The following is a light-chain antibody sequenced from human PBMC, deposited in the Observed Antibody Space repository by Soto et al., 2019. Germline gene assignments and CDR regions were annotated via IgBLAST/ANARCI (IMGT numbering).Light chain of an antibody. J-gene: IGKJ2*01. Sequence: DIQMTQSPSTLSASVGDRVTITCRASHSITNWLAWYQQKPGKAPKVLIYDVSTVGSGVPSRFSGSGSGTEFTLTISSLQPDDFATYYCQPYNKNFGQGTKVEIK. CDR1: HSITNW. CDR2: DVS. V-gene: IGKV1-5*01. CDR3: QPYNKN.